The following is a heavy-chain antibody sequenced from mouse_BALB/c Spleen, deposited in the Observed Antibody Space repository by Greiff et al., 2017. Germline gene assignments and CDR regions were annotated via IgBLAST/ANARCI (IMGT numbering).Heavy chain of an antibody. CDR2: IWSGGST. CDR1: GFSLTSYG. J-gene: IGHJ4*01. V-gene: IGHV2-2*02. CDR3: ARTPRPYYYAMDY. Sequence: QVQLKESGPGLVQPSQSLSITCTVSGFSLTSYGVHWVRQSPGKGLEWLGVIWSGGSTDYNAAFISRLSISKDNSKSQVFFKMNSLQANDTAIYYCARTPRPYYYAMDYWGQGTSVTVSS.